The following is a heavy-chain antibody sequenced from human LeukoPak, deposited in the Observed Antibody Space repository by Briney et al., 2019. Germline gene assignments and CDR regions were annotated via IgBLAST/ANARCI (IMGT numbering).Heavy chain of an antibody. V-gene: IGHV3-64*01. D-gene: IGHD6-19*01. CDR3: ARVSSGWYGY. J-gene: IGHJ1*01. CDR2: INSNRTIT. CDR1: GLTFSSYV. Sequence: PGGSLRLSCAACGLTFSSYVMHWVRQAPGRGLEYVSAINSNRTITNYANSVKGRFTIYRDNSKNKLYLQMGSLRTEDMAVYYCARVSSGWYGYWGQGTLVTVSS.